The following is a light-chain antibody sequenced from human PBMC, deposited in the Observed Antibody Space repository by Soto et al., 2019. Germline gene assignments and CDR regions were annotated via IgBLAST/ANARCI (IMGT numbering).Light chain of an antibody. V-gene: IGKV4-1*01. CDR2: WAS. CDR1: QTILYGSNNKNY. Sequence: IVMTQSPESLGVSLGERATINCKSNQTILYGSNNKNYLSWYQQKPGQPPKLLIYWASTRKYGVPERFSGSGSGTDFTLAITNLQAEDVAVYYCHKYYSPPFAVGPGTKVHL. J-gene: IGKJ3*01. CDR3: HKYYSPPFA.